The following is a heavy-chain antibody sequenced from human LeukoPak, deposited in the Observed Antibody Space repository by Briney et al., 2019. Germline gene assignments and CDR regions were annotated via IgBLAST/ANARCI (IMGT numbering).Heavy chain of an antibody. V-gene: IGHV3-23*01. CDR1: GFILGSYA. J-gene: IGHJ6*02. CDR2: ISGSGDNT. D-gene: IGHD3-22*01. Sequence: GGSLRLSCAASGFILGSYAMTWIRQAPGKGLEWVTGISGSGDNTYYADSVKGRFTISRDNSKNTSYLQMNSLRAEDTAVYYCAKAAYYYDSSGPHYGMDVWGQGTTVTVSS. CDR3: AKAAYYYDSSGPHYGMDV.